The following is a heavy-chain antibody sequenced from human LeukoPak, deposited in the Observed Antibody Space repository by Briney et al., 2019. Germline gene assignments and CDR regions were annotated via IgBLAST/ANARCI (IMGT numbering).Heavy chain of an antibody. J-gene: IGHJ3*02. CDR3: ARDGDIVVVVAARGYDAFEI. D-gene: IGHD2-15*01. CDR1: GYTFTSYG. V-gene: IGHV1-18*04. Sequence: ASVKVSCKASGYTFTSYGISWVRQAPGQGLEWMGRISAYNGNTNYAQKLQGRVTMTTDTSTSTAYMELRSLRSDDTAVYYCARDGDIVVVVAARGYDAFEIWGQGTMVTVSS. CDR2: ISAYNGNT.